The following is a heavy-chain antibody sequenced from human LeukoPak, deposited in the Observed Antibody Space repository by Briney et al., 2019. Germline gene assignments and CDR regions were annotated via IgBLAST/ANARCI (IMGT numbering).Heavy chain of an antibody. J-gene: IGHJ5*02. Sequence: PSETLSLTCTVSGGSISSYYWSWIRQPPGKGLEWIGYIYYTGGTNYNPSLKSRVTISVDTSKNQFSLKLSSATAADTAVYYCARLGGCSSISCYVHWFDPWGQGTLVTVSS. CDR2: IYYTGGT. CDR1: GGSISSYY. CDR3: ARLGGCSSISCYVHWFDP. V-gene: IGHV4-59*01. D-gene: IGHD2-2*01.